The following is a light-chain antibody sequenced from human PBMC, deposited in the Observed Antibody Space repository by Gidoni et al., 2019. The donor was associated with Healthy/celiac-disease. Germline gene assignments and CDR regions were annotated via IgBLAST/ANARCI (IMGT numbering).Light chain of an antibody. CDR1: QSISSY. CDR3: QQSYSTPLT. CDR2: AAS. V-gene: IGKV1-39*01. J-gene: IGKJ4*01. Sequence: DIQLTQPPSSLSASVGDGVTITCRPSQSISSYLNWYQQKPGKAPKLLIYAASSLQSGVPSRFSGSGSGTDFTLNISSLQPEDFATYYCQQSYSTPLTFGGGTKVEIK.